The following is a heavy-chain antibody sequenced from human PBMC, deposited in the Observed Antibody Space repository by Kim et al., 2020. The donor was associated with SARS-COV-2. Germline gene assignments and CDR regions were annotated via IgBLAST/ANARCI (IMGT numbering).Heavy chain of an antibody. CDR3: ARDPISNDYPGYYGMDV. V-gene: IGHV1-69*01. J-gene: IGHJ6*02. D-gene: IGHD4-17*01. Sequence: FQGRVTIPADESTSTAYMELSSLRSEDTAVYYCARDPISNDYPGYYGMDVWGQGTTVTVSS.